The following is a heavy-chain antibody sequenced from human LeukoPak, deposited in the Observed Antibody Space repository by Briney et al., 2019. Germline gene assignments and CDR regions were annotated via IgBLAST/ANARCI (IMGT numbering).Heavy chain of an antibody. D-gene: IGHD3-3*01. CDR3: ARGFLDFDF. V-gene: IGHV3-33*01. J-gene: IGHJ4*01. CDR2: IWYDGTDT. CDR1: GFTFSRFN. Sequence: GGSLRLSCVASGFTFSRFNMHWVRQAPGKGLEWVALIWYDGTDTYYADAVKGRFTISRGDSKNTVYLQMNSLRAEDTAFYYCARGFLDFDFWGHGTLVTVS.